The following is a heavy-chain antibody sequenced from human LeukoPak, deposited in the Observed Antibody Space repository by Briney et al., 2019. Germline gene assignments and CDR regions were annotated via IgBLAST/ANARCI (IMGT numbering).Heavy chain of an antibody. Sequence: GGSLRLTCVVSGFTLSSDWMSWVRQAPGKGLEWVANIKKDGIEKYYVESVKGRFTISRDNAKNSLYLQMNSLRAEDTAVYYCARGRYSSRSGGYYFDIWGQGTLVTVSS. CDR2: IKKDGIEK. V-gene: IGHV3-7*01. CDR1: GFTLSSDW. D-gene: IGHD2-2*01. J-gene: IGHJ4*02. CDR3: ARGRYSSRSGGYYFDI.